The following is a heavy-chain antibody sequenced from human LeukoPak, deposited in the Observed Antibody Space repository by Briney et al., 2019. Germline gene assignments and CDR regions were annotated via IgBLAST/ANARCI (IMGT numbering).Heavy chain of an antibody. CDR3: ARDQGSSWYDYYYYMDV. Sequence: GGSLRLSCAASGFTFSSYEMNWVRQAPGKGLEWVANIKQDGSEKYYVDFVKGRFTISRDNAKNSLYLQMNSLRAEDTAVYYCARDQGSSWYDYYYYMDVWGKGTTVTVSS. CDR1: GFTFSSYE. D-gene: IGHD6-13*01. J-gene: IGHJ6*03. V-gene: IGHV3-7*01. CDR2: IKQDGSEK.